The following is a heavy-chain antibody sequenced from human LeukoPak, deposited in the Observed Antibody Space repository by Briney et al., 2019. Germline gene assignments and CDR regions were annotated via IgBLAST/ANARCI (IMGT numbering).Heavy chain of an antibody. J-gene: IGHJ6*03. CDR1: XYTFTSYD. D-gene: IGHD2-2*02. CDR2: MNPNSGNT. CDR3: ARGVVPAAILSLHYYYYMDV. V-gene: IGHV1-8*01. Sequence: GASVKVSCKXSXYTFTSYDINWVRQATGQGREWMGWMNPNSGNTGYAQKFQGRVTMTRNTSISTAYMELSSLRSEDTAVYYCARGVVPAAILSLHYYYYMDVWGKGTTVTLSS.